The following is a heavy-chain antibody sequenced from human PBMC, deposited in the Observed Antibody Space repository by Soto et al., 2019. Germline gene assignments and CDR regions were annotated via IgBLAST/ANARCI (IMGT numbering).Heavy chain of an antibody. V-gene: IGHV3-48*01. D-gene: IGHD2-15*01. CDR3: ARASSPVDIVVVVAATPCAFDI. Sequence: GGSLRLSCAASGFTFSSYSMNWVRQAPGKGLEWVSYISSSSSTIYYADSVKGRFTISRDNAKNSLYLQMNSLRAEDTAVYYCARASSPVDIVVVVAATPCAFDIWGQGTMVTVSS. CDR2: ISSSSSTI. J-gene: IGHJ3*02. CDR1: GFTFSSYS.